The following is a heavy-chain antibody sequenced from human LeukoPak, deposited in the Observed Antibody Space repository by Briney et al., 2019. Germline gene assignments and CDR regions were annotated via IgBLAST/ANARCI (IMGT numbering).Heavy chain of an antibody. D-gene: IGHD6-6*01. CDR3: ARGPNSNWSGLDF. CDR1: GFSFSGHW. Sequence: PGGSLRLSCIASGFSFSGHWMHWARQLPGKGLVWVSRISPTGSTTSYADSVKGRFTVSRDNAKNTLYLQVNNLRAKDTAVYYCARGPNSNWSGLDFWGQGTLLTVSS. J-gene: IGHJ4*02. CDR2: ISPTGSTT. V-gene: IGHV3-74*01.